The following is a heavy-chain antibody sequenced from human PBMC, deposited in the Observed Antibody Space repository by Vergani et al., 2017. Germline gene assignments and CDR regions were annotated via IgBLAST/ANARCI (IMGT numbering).Heavy chain of an antibody. CDR2: INSDGSST. J-gene: IGHJ1*01. CDR1: GFTFSSFW. V-gene: IGHV3-74*02. CDR3: ARYYYDSSGYSEYFQH. D-gene: IGHD3-22*01. Sequence: EVQLLESGGGLVQPGGSLRLSCAASGFTFSSFWMHWVRQAPGKGLVWVSRINSDGSSTSYADSVKGRFTISRDNAKNTLYLQMNSLRAEDTAVYYCARYYYDSSGYSEYFQHWGQGTLVTVSS.